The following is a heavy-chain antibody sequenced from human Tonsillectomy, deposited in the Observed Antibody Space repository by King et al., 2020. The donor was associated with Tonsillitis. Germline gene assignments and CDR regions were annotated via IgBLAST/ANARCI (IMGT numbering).Heavy chain of an antibody. CDR1: GFLFSSYG. D-gene: IGHD2-2*01. Sequence: VQLVESGGGVVQPGRSLRLSCAASGFLFSSYGMHWVRQAPCKGLECVADLSYYGTNKYYADSVRGLFTVSRDNSKKKLYLQMNSLREEDTAVYYCAKDVKNCSSISCSPWYCYYMDVWGKGTTVTVSS. J-gene: IGHJ6*03. CDR3: AKDVKNCSSISCSPWYCYYMDV. CDR2: LSYYGTNK. V-gene: IGHV3-30*18.